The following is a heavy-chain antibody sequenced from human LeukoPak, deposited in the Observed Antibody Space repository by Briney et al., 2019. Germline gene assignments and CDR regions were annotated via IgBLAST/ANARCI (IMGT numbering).Heavy chain of an antibody. V-gene: IGHV1-18*01. D-gene: IGHD3-9*01. CDR2: ISDYNGNT. J-gene: IGHJ6*03. CDR3: ARGVQLRYFDWLLRREDYYYYYMDV. CDR1: GYTFTSYA. Sequence: ASVKVSCKASGYTFTSYAISWVRQAPGQGLEWMGWISDYNGNTNYAQKLQGRVTLTTDTSTSTAYMELSRLRSDDTAVYYCARGVQLRYFDWLLRREDYYYYYMDVWGKGTTVTISS.